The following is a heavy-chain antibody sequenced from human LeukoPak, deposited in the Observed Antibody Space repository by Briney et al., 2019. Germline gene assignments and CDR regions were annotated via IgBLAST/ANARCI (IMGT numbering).Heavy chain of an antibody. CDR1: GFTYSDYY. D-gene: IGHD5-18*01. CDR2: ISSSGSTI. CDR3: ARDQPIGYNYGYPFDN. Sequence: GGSLRLSCAASGFTYSDYYMSWIRQAPGKGLEWVSYISSSGSTIYYADSVKGRFTISRDNAKNSLYLQMNNLRVEDTAVYYCARDQPIGYNYGYPFDNWGQGTLVTVSS. J-gene: IGHJ4*02. V-gene: IGHV3-11*04.